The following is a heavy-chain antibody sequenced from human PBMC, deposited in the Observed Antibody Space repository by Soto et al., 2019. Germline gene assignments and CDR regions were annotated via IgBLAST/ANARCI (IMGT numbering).Heavy chain of an antibody. Sequence: EVQLVESGGGLVKPGGSLRLSCVGSGFTFSSYGLHWVRQAPGKGLEWVSSISSRSSYIYYADSVKGRFTISRDNAKRSLFLQMNTLSAEDTAMYYCASGWQLQDYYAMDVWGQGTTVTVSS. CDR3: ASGWQLQDYYAMDV. V-gene: IGHV3-21*01. D-gene: IGHD1-1*01. CDR2: ISSRSSYI. J-gene: IGHJ6*02. CDR1: GFTFSSYG.